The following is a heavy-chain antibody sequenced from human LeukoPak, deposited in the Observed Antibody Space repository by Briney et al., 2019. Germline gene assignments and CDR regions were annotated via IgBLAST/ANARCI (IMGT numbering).Heavy chain of an antibody. CDR1: GCIFTSYW. CDR2: IDTSDSYN. CDR3: ARAPRVATIWGDY. D-gene: IGHD5-12*01. J-gene: IGHJ4*02. Sequence: GGSLQISCKGSGCIFTSYWIRWVRQMPGKGLEGMGRIDTSDSYNNYSPSFQGHVTISADKSISTAYLQWSSLKASDTAMYYCARAPRVATIWGDYWGQGTLVTVSS. V-gene: IGHV5-10-1*01.